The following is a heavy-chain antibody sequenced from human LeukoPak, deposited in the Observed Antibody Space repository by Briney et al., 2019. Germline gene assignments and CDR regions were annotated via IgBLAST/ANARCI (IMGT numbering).Heavy chain of an antibody. V-gene: IGHV4-59*08. CDR2: IYYSGST. D-gene: IGHD6-13*01. CDR3: ARRGIAAAGTFDY. Sequence: SETLSLTCTVSGGSISSYYWSWIRQPPGKGLEWIGYIYYSGSTNYNPSLRSRVTISVDTSKNQFSLKLSSVTAADTAVYYCARRGIAAAGTFDYWGQGTLVTVSS. J-gene: IGHJ4*02. CDR1: GGSISSYY.